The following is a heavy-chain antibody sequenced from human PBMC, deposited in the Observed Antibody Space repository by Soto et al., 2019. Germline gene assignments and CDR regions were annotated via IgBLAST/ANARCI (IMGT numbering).Heavy chain of an antibody. CDR1: GGSISSYY. V-gene: IGHV4-59*01. CDR2: IYYSGST. J-gene: IGHJ6*02. D-gene: IGHD6-13*01. Sequence: SETLSLTCTVSGGSISSYYWSWIRQPPGKGLEWIGYIYYSGSTNYNPSLKSRVTISVDTSKNHFSLKLSSVTAADTAVYYCARDAVLRQQLVYYYYGMDVWGQGTTVTVSS. CDR3: ARDAVLRQQLVYYYYGMDV.